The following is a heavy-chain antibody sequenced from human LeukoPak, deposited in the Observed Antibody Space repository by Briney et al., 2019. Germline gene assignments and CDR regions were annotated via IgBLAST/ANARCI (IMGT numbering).Heavy chain of an antibody. CDR3: ARKDSSSFFDY. CDR2: INHSGST. CDR1: GGSFSGYY. V-gene: IGHV4-34*01. Sequence: SETLSLTCAVYGGSFSGYYWSWIRQPPGKGLEWIGEINHSGSTIYNPSLKSRVAISVDTSKNQFSLKLSSVTAADTAVYYCARKDSSSFFDYWGQGTLVTVSS. D-gene: IGHD6-6*01. J-gene: IGHJ4*02.